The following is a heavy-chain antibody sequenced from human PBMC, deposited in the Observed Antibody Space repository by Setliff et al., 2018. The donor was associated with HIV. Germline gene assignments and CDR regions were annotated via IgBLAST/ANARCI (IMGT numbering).Heavy chain of an antibody. V-gene: IGHV1-69*06. J-gene: IGHJ4*02. CDR1: GGTLSSYA. CDR2: IIPIFGTA. D-gene: IGHD3-3*01. CDR3: ATPDYNFLRGVNVWYFDY. Sequence: GASVKVSCKASGGTLSSYAISWVRQAPGQGLEWMGRIIPIFGTANYAQKFQGRVTITADKSTSTAYMELSSLRSEDTAVYYCATPDYNFLRGVNVWYFDYWGQGTLVTVSS.